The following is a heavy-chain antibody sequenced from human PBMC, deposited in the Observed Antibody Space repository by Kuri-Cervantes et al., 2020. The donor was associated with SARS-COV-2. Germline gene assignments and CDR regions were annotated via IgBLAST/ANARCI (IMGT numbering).Heavy chain of an antibody. CDR2: IYYNGGT. J-gene: IGHJ4*02. CDR1: GGSISSYY. CDR3: ARIRPGRTIFGNFDY. Sequence: SETLSLTCTVSGGSISSYYWSWIRQPPGKGLEWIGYIYYNGGTNYNPSLKSRVTISVDTSKNQFSLKLSSVTAADTAVYYCARIRPGRTIFGNFDYWGQGTLVTVSS. V-gene: IGHV4-59*08. D-gene: IGHD3-3*01.